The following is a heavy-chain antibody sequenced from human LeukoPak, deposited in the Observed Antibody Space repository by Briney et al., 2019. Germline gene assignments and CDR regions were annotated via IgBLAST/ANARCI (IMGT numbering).Heavy chain of an antibody. V-gene: IGHV3-21*01. Sequence: PGGSLRLSCADSGFTFITYSMTWVRQAPGKELEWVSSISSITSSYIHYADSVKGRFTISRDNVKNSLYLQMNSLRAEDTAVYYCARLGVSTTDFVYWGQCTLVTVSS. CDR3: ARLGVSTTDFVY. D-gene: IGHD1-14*01. CDR2: ISSITSSYI. CDR1: GFTFITYS. J-gene: IGHJ4*02.